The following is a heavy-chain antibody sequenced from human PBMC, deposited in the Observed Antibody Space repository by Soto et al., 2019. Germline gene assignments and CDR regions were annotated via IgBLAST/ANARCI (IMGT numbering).Heavy chain of an antibody. Sequence: GGSLRLSCAASGFTFSSYSMNWVRQAPGKGLEWVSYISSSSSTVYYADSVKGRFTISRDNAKNSLYLQMNSLRAEDTAVYFCARVDLATGYSSTWLPYYFDYWGQGTLVTV. D-gene: IGHD6-13*01. CDR3: ARVDLATGYSSTWLPYYFDY. CDR1: GFTFSSYS. V-gene: IGHV3-48*01. CDR2: ISSSSSTV. J-gene: IGHJ4*02.